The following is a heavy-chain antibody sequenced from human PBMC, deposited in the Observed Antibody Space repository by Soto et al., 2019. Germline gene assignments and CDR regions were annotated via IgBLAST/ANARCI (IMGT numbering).Heavy chain of an antibody. CDR3: ATETHLTYYDFWSALGDYYYGMDV. J-gene: IGHJ6*02. CDR2: ISGSGGST. Sequence: EVQLLESGGGLVQPGGSLRLSCAASGFTFSSYAMSWVRQAPGKGLEWVSAISGSGGSTYYADSVKGRFTISRDNSKNTLYLQMNSRGAEDTAVYYCATETHLTYYDFWSALGDYYYGMDVWGQGTTVTVSS. V-gene: IGHV3-23*01. CDR1: GFTFSSYA. D-gene: IGHD3-3*01.